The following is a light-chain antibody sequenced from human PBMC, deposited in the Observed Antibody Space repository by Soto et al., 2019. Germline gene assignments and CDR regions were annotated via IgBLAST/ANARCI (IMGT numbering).Light chain of an antibody. J-gene: IGKJ4*01. Sequence: DIVMTQSPDSLTVSLGERATINCKSSLSVFYSSNNQNYLAWYQHKPGQPPKLLIYWASTRESGVPDRFSGSGSGTDFTLTISSLQAEDVAVYCCQQYYTTLAPTFGGGTKVEIK. V-gene: IGKV4-1*01. CDR2: WAS. CDR1: LSVFYSSNNQNY. CDR3: QQYYTTLAPT.